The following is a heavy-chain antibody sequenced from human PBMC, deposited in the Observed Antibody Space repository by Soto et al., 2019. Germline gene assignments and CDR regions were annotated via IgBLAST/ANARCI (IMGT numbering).Heavy chain of an antibody. Sequence: QITLKESGPTLVRPTQPLTLTCTFSGFSLSTTGVGVGWIRQPPGKALEWLALIYRDDDKRYSPALESRLTITKDTFQNAIIPTMTTMDPVATATSSCSRRLRNYGLGHEQANYFDPWGQGTLVTVS. CDR3: SRRLRNYGLGHEQANYFDP. D-gene: IGHD3-10*01. J-gene: IGHJ5*02. CDR2: IYRDDDK. V-gene: IGHV2-5*02. CDR1: GFSLSTTGVG.